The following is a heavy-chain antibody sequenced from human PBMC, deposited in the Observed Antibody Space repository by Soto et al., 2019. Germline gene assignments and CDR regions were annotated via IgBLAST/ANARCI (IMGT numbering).Heavy chain of an antibody. Sequence: EVQLLESGGGWVQPGGSLRLSCAASGFTFSSYAMNWVRQVPVKGLEWVSVISGSGGSTYYADSVKGRFSISRDSSKNTLYLQMNSLRAEDTAVYYCAKRGSGSYFDYWGQGTLVTVSS. CDR1: GFTFSSYA. V-gene: IGHV3-23*01. CDR3: AKRGSGSYFDY. D-gene: IGHD1-26*01. CDR2: ISGSGGST. J-gene: IGHJ4*02.